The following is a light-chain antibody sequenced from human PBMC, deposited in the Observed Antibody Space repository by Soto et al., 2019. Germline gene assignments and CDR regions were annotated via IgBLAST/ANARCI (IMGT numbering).Light chain of an antibody. CDR2: GAS. CDR3: QQSYSAPPLT. V-gene: IGKV1-39*01. Sequence: DIQMTQSPSSLSASVGDRVTITCRASQNIDIFLNWYHQKPGRAPNLLIYGASTLQNGVPSRFSGSGSGTDFSLTISSLQPEDFGTYYCQQSYSAPPLTFGAETNVDI. CDR1: QNIDIF. J-gene: IGKJ4*01.